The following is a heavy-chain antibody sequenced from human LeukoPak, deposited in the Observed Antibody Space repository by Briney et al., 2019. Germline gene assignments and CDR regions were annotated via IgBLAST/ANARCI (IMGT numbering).Heavy chain of an antibody. J-gene: IGHJ5*02. Sequence: GGSLRLSCAASGLTFSSYAMSWVRQAPGKGLEWVSAISGSGGSTYYADSVKGRFTISRDNSKNTLYLQMNSLRAEDTAVYYCFYCSSTSCYGLNWFDPWGQGTLVTVSS. D-gene: IGHD2-2*01. CDR3: FYCSSTSCYGLNWFDP. CDR1: GLTFSSYA. V-gene: IGHV3-23*01. CDR2: ISGSGGST.